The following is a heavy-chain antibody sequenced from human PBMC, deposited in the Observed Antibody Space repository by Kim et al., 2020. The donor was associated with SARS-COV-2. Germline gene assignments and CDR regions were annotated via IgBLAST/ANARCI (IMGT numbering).Heavy chain of an antibody. D-gene: IGHD2-15*01. CDR2: IYYSGST. J-gene: IGHJ5*02. Sequence: SETLSLTCTVSGGSISSYYWSWIRQPPGKGLEWIGYIYYSGSTNYNPSLKSRVTISVDTSKNQFSLKLSSVTAADTAVYYCARLAPLRIVVVEGTLDPWGQGTLVTVSS. CDR1: GGSISSYY. CDR3: ARLAPLRIVVVEGTLDP. V-gene: IGHV4-59*08.